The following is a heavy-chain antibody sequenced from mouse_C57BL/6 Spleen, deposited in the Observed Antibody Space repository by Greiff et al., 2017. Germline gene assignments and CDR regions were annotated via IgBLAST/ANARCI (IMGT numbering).Heavy chain of an antibody. CDR3: ARTWDEDYAMDY. CDR1: GFTFSSYG. J-gene: IGHJ4*01. Sequence: EVQLVESGGDLVKPGGSLKLSCAASGFTFSSYGMSWVRQTLDKRLEWVATISSGGSYTYYPDSVKGRFTISRDNAKNTLYLQMSSLKSEDTAMYYCARTWDEDYAMDYWGQGTSVTVSS. CDR2: ISSGGSYT. D-gene: IGHD4-1*01. V-gene: IGHV5-6*01.